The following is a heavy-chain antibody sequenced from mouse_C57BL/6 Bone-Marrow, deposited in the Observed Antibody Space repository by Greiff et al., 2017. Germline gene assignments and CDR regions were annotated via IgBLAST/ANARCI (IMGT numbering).Heavy chain of an antibody. CDR2: IDPSDSET. CDR3: ARQGGYYEDWEDY. V-gene: IGHV1-52*01. Sequence: VQLQESGAELVRPGSSVKLSCKASGYTFTSYWMHWVKQRPIQGLEWIGNIDPSDSETHYNQKFKDKATLTVDKSSSTAYMQLSSLTSEDSAVYYCARQGGYYEDWEDYWGQGTTLTVSS. J-gene: IGHJ2*01. D-gene: IGHD2-3*01. CDR1: GYTFTSYW.